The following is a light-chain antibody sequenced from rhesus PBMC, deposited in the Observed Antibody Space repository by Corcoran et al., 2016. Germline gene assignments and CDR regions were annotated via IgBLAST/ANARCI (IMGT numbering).Light chain of an antibody. CDR1: QSVGSY. Sequence: ETVVTQSPATLSLSPGERATLSCRASQSVGSYLAWYQQKPGQAPRLLIYGASRRAPGIPDSFSGRGSGTDFALTISSLEPADVGVYYCPQSRNLSTFGGGTTVEIK. CDR3: PQSRNLST. V-gene: IGKV3-24*04. CDR2: GAS. J-gene: IGKJ4*01.